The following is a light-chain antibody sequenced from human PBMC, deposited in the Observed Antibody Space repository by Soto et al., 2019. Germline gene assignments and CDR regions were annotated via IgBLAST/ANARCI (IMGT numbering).Light chain of an antibody. Sequence: DIQMTQSPSSLFASVGDRVTFTCRASQSISAYLNWYQQRPGKAPSLLIYAATRLHSGVPSRFSVSGSGTDFTLTISSLQPEDFATYYCQRSYRSISFGQGTRLEMK. CDR1: QSISAY. V-gene: IGKV1-39*01. CDR3: QRSYRSIS. CDR2: AAT. J-gene: IGKJ5*01.